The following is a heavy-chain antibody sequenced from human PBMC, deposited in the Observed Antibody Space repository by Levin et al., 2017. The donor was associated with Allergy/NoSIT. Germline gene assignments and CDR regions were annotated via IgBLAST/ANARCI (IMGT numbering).Heavy chain of an antibody. CDR2: ITSTTTYI. CDR1: GFTFSSSI. D-gene: IGHD3-16*01. Sequence: LSLTCAASGFTFSSSIMSWVRQAPGKGLEWVSSITSTTTYIYYTDSVKGRFTISRDNAANSLYLQMNSLRVEDTALYYCARDYYDGSAYAFDIWGQGTMVTVSS. CDR3: ARDYYDGSAYAFDI. V-gene: IGHV3-21*01. J-gene: IGHJ3*02.